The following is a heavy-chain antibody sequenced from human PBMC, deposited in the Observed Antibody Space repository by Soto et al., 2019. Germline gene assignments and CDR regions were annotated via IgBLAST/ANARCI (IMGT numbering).Heavy chain of an antibody. CDR2: INPSSGST. CDR1: GYTFTSYY. V-gene: IGHV1-46*03. D-gene: IGHD3-3*01. J-gene: IGHJ4*02. CDR3: VRALTINDFWSGLDY. Sequence: ASVKVSCKASGYTFTSYYMHWVRQAPGQGLEWMGIINPSSGSTSYAQKFRGRVTMTRDTSTSTVYMELSSLRSEDTAVYYCVRALTINDFWSGLDYWGQGTLVTVSS.